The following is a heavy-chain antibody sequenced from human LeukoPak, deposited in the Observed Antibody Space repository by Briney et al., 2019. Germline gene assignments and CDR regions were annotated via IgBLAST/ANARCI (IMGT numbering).Heavy chain of an antibody. J-gene: IGHJ4*02. CDR3: ATRDGYNLWPFDY. CDR2: ISHDSGVR. CDR1: GFIFSRDS. Sequence: PGGSLRLSCEASGFIFSRDSMNWVRQAPGKGLEWISYISHDSGVRYYADSVRGRFTISRDNAKNSLYLQMNSLRAEDTAVYYCATRDGYNLWPFDYWGQGTLVTVSS. D-gene: IGHD5-24*01. V-gene: IGHV3-48*04.